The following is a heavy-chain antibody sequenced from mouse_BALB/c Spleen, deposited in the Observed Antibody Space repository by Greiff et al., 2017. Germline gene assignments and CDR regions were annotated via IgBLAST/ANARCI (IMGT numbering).Heavy chain of an antibody. CDR2: IYPGNSDT. CDR3: TLYGNYVGFDY. V-gene: IGHV1-5*01. D-gene: IGHD2-1*01. J-gene: IGHJ2*01. Sequence: VQLQQSGTVLARPGASVKMSCKASGYTFTSYWMHWVKQRPGQGLEWIGAIYPGNSDTSYNQKFKGKAKLTAVTSTSTAYMELSSLTNEDSAVYYCTLYGNYVGFDYWGQGTTLTVSS. CDR1: GYTFTSYW.